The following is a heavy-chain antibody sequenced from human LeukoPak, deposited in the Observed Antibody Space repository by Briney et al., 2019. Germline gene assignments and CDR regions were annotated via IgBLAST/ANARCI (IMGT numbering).Heavy chain of an antibody. CDR3: ARAVIVVAAATQRNWFDP. V-gene: IGHV4-38-2*02. CDR2: VFHRGTT. J-gene: IGHJ5*02. D-gene: IGHD2-15*01. Sequence: PSETLSLTCSVSDYSITTGNYWAWIRQPPGKGLEWIGSVFHRGTTYYQPSLKSRVTMSVDTSKNQFSLNLTSVTAADTAIYYCARAVIVVAAATQRNWFDPWGQGTLVTVSS. CDR1: DYSITTGNY.